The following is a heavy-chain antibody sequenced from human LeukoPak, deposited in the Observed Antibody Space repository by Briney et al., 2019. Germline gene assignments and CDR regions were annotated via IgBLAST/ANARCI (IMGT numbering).Heavy chain of an antibody. Sequence: VASVKVSCKASGGTFSDYALNWVRQAPGQGLEWMGVFIPILGTANSTQKFQGRVTITADISTNTAYMELSRLRSDDTAVYYCARFLVGATTARDYWGQGTLVTVSS. D-gene: IGHD1-26*01. J-gene: IGHJ4*02. CDR3: ARFLVGATTARDY. V-gene: IGHV1-69*10. CDR2: FIPILGTA. CDR1: GGTFSDYA.